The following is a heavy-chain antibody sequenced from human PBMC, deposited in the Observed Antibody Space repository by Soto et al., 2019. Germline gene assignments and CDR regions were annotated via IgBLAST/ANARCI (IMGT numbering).Heavy chain of an antibody. CDR2: ISHSGST. CDR3: ASHRGNTYGPYDY. J-gene: IGHJ4*02. V-gene: IGHV4-4*02. D-gene: IGHD5-18*01. CDR1: GGSIGSGNW. Sequence: QVQLQESGPGLVKPSGTLSLTCAVSGGSIGSGNWWSWVRQPPGKGLEWIGEISHSGSTNYNLSLKRRLTISVDRSNNQFSLRLTSVTAADTAVYYCASHRGNTYGPYDYWGQGTLVTVSS.